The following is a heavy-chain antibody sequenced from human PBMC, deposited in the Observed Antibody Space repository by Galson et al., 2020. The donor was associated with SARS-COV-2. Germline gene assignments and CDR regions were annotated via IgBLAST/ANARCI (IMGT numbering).Heavy chain of an antibody. CDR2: IYYSGST. Sequence: SETLSLTCTVSGGSIRSGGYYWSWTRQHPGKGLEWIGYIYYSGSTYYNPSLKSRVTISVDTSKNQFSLKLSSVTAADTAVYYCARAVTIFGVVPQGAFDYWGQGTLVTVSS. J-gene: IGHJ4*02. V-gene: IGHV4-31*03. CDR1: GGSIRSGGYY. CDR3: ARAVTIFGVVPQGAFDY. D-gene: IGHD3-3*01.